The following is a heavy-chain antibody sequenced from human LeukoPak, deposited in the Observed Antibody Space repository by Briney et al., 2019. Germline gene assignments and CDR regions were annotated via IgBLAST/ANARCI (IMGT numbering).Heavy chain of an antibody. Sequence: PGGSLRLSCTASGFTFGDYVMSWVRQAPGKGLEWVGFIRSKTYGGTTEYAASVKGRFTISRDDSKSIAYLQMNSLKAEDTAVYYCTTRAPHPDYWGQGTLVTVSS. CDR1: GFTFGDYV. CDR3: TTRAPHPDY. CDR2: IRSKTYGGTT. J-gene: IGHJ4*02. V-gene: IGHV3-49*04.